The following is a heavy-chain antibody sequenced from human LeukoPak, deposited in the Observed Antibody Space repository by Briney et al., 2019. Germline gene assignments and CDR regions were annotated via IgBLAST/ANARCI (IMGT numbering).Heavy chain of an antibody. D-gene: IGHD1-26*01. Sequence: SVKVSCKASGGTFSSYAISWVRQAPGQGLEWMGRIIPILGIANYAQKFQGRVTITADKSTSTAYMELSSLRSDDTAVYYCARDNLLNSGSYVYWGQGTLVTVSS. CDR3: ARDNLLNSGSYVY. V-gene: IGHV1-69*04. J-gene: IGHJ4*02. CDR2: IIPILGIA. CDR1: GGTFSSYA.